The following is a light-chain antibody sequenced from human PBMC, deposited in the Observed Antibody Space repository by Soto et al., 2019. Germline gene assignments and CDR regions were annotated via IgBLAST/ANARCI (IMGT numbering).Light chain of an antibody. Sequence: ENVLTQSPGTLSLSPGERATLSCRARQSVSSSYLAWYQQKPGQAPRLLIYSASSRATGIPDRFSGRGSGTDFTLTISRLEPEDFAVYYCQQYGSSPYTFGQGTKLEIK. V-gene: IGKV3-20*01. CDR3: QQYGSSPYT. CDR2: SAS. CDR1: QSVSSSY. J-gene: IGKJ2*01.